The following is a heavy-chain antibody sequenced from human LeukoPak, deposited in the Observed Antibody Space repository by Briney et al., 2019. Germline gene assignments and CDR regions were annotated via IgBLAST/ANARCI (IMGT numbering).Heavy chain of an antibody. D-gene: IGHD5-18*01. CDR2: IYYSGST. V-gene: IGHV4-59*01. Sequence: SETLSLTCTVSGGSISSYYWSWIRQPPGKGLEWIGYIYYSGSTNYNPSLKSRVTVSVDTSKNQFSLKLSSVTAADTAVYYCAREGYSYGLFDYWGQGTLVTVSS. CDR3: AREGYSYGLFDY. J-gene: IGHJ4*02. CDR1: GGSISSYY.